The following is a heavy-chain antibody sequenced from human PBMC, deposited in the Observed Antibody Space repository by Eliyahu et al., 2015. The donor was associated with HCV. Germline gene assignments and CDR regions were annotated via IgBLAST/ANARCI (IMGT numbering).Heavy chain of an antibody. V-gene: IGHV4-59*01. J-gene: IGHJ5*02. Sequence: QVQLQESGPGLVKPSETLSLTCTVSGASISTYYWGWIRQPPGKGLXWXGYIHYSGSTNYNPPLKSRVTISVDTSKNQFSLKLSSVTAADTAVYYCASGGGGIAVAGTGGWFDPWGQGTLVTVSS. CDR3: ASGGGGIAVAGTGGWFDP. CDR2: IHYSGST. D-gene: IGHD6-19*01. CDR1: GASISTYY.